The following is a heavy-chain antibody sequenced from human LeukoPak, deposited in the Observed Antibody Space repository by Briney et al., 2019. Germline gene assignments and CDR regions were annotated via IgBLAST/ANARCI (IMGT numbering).Heavy chain of an antibody. CDR3: ARDPNSKIGAFDL. V-gene: IGHV3-21*01. CDR1: GFTFSSFS. D-gene: IGHD2/OR15-2a*01. Sequence: GGSLRLSCAASGFTFSSFSMNWVRQSPEKGLEWVSSITAGSSHIFYGDSMKGRFTISRDNAKNSLYLQMNSLRADDSAVYYCARDPNSKIGAFDLWGQGTMVTVSS. J-gene: IGHJ3*01. CDR2: ITAGSSHI.